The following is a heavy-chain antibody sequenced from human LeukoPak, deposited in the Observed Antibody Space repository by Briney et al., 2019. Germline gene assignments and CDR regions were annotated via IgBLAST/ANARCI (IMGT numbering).Heavy chain of an antibody. V-gene: IGHV3-21*01. CDR3: AREFYDSSGYSGYFDY. Sequence: PGGSLRLSCAASGFTFSSYSMNWVRQAPGKGLEWVSSISSSSSYIYYADSVKGRFTISRDNSKNTLYLQMNSLRAEDTAVYYCAREFYDSSGYSGYFDYWGQGTLVTVSS. CDR1: GFTFSSYS. D-gene: IGHD3-22*01. J-gene: IGHJ4*02. CDR2: ISSSSSYI.